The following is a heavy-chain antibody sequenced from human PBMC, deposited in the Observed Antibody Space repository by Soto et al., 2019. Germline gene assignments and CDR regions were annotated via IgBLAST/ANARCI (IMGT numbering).Heavy chain of an antibody. V-gene: IGHV3-33*01. J-gene: IGHJ6*02. D-gene: IGHD2-2*01. Sequence: GGSLRLSCAASGFTFSSYGMHWVRQAPGKGLEWVAVIWYDGSNKYYADSVKGRFTISRDNSKNTLYLQMNSLRAEDTAVYYCARVSIVVVPAAMQDYYYGMDVWGQGTTVTVS. CDR2: IWYDGSNK. CDR1: GFTFSSYG. CDR3: ARVSIVVVPAAMQDYYYGMDV.